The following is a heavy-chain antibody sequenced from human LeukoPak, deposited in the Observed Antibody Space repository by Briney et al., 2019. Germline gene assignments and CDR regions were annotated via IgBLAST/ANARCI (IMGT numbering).Heavy chain of an antibody. CDR3: ATAMSSSSFDY. J-gene: IGHJ4*02. D-gene: IGHD6-13*01. Sequence: SETLSPTCTVPGGPIRSYYWSLVRQPPGEGLEWIGYIYYSGSTNYNPSLKSRVTISVDTSKNQFSLKLSSVTAADTAVYYCATAMSSSSFDYWGQGTLVTVSS. CDR1: GGPIRSYY. CDR2: IYYSGST. V-gene: IGHV4-59*01.